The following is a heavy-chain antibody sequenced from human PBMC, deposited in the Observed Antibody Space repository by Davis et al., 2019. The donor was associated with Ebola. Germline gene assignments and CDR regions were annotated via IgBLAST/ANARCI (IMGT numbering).Heavy chain of an antibody. V-gene: IGHV1-46*01. D-gene: IGHD3-22*01. CDR3: AREGGRNYASSGYVFDI. CDR1: GYRFPSYY. J-gene: IGHJ3*02. CDR2: INPITGGT. Sequence: ASVPVSCQASGYRFPSYYLHWVRQAPVQGLEWMGIINPITGGTSYAQYFQVRVNMTRDKSTSTVYMELSSLRSEDTAVYYCAREGGRNYASSGYVFDIWGQGTRVKVSS.